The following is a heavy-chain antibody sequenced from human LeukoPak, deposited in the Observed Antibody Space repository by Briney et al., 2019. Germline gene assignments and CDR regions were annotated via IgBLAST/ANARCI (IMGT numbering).Heavy chain of an antibody. CDR2: IYHSGSI. CDR1: GGSIFSGNW. D-gene: IGHD6-13*01. V-gene: IGHV4-4*02. Sequence: ASETLSLTCAVSGGSIFSGNWWSWVRQPPGKGLEWIGEIYHSGSINCNPSLESRVTTSVDKSKNQFSLSLTSVTAADTAVYYCARLRTGAGLYYFDSWGQGTLVTVSP. J-gene: IGHJ4*02. CDR3: ARLRTGAGLYYFDS.